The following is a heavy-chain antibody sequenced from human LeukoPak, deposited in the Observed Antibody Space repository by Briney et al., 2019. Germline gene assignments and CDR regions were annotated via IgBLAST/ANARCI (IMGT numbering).Heavy chain of an antibody. CDR3: ARGGKTIRFLGVLYMDV. D-gene: IGHD3-3*01. Sequence: AETLSLTCTVSGGSISSYYCNWIRQPPGTGLECIGYIYYSGNTNYNPSLKSRVTISVDTSKHQSSLQLNSVTPEDTAVYYCARGGKTIRFLGVLYMDVWGKGTTVIVS. V-gene: IGHV4-59*12. CDR2: IYYSGNT. J-gene: IGHJ6*03. CDR1: GGSISSYY.